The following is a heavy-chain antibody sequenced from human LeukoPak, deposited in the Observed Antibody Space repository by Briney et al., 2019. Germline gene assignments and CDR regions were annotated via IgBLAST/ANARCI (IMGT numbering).Heavy chain of an antibody. D-gene: IGHD5-18*01. V-gene: IGHV3-30-3*01. Sequence: GGSLRLSCAASGFIFSSYAMHWVRQAPGKGLEWVAVISYDGSNKYYADSVKGRFTISRDNSKNTLYLQMNSLRAEDTAVYYCARDFGLWLHYFDYWGQGTLVTVSS. CDR3: ARDFGLWLHYFDY. CDR2: ISYDGSNK. CDR1: GFIFSSYA. J-gene: IGHJ4*02.